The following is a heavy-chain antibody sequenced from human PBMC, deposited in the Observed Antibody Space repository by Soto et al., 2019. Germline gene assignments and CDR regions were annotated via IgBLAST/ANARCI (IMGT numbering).Heavy chain of an antibody. D-gene: IGHD5-12*01. Sequence: PGGSLRLSCAASGFTFSGSAMHWVRQASGKGLEWVGRIRSKANSYATAYAASVKGRFTISRDDSKNTAYLQMNSLKTEDTAVYYCTRLATGYFSQPNPGGYWGQGTLVTVSS. J-gene: IGHJ4*02. CDR3: TRLATGYFSQPNPGGY. CDR2: IRSKANSYAT. V-gene: IGHV3-73*01. CDR1: GFTFSGSA.